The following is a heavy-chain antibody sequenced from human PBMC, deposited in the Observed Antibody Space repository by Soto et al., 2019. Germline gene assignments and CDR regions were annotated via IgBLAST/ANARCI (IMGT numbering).Heavy chain of an antibody. CDR2: IYWNEDK. Sequence: SGPTLVNPTQTLTLTCTFSAFSLSTNGVGVGWIRQPPGKPLEWLAVIYWNEDKRYSRSLKSRLSITKDTSKNQVVLTMTTMDPVDTATYHCVHTAMVHPTQGGHYFVYWGPGTLVTVSS. CDR3: VHTAMVHPTQGGHYFVY. V-gene: IGHV2-5*01. J-gene: IGHJ4*02. CDR1: AFSLSTNGVG. D-gene: IGHD5-18*01.